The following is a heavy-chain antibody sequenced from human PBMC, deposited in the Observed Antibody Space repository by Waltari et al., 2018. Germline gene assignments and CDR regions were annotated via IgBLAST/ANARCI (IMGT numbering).Heavy chain of an antibody. D-gene: IGHD3-10*01. J-gene: IGHJ6*02. V-gene: IGHV5-51*03. Sequence: EVQLVQSGAEVKKPGESLKISCKGSGYSFTSYWIGWVRQMPGKGLEWMGIIYPGDSDTRYSPSFQGQVTISADKSISTAYLQWSSLKASDTAMYYCARLIITRVQGVEYYYGMDVWGQGTTVTVSS. CDR2: IYPGDSDT. CDR3: ARLIITRVQGVEYYYGMDV. CDR1: GYSFTSYW.